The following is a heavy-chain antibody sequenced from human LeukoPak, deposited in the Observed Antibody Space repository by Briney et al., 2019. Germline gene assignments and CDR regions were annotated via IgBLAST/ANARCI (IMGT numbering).Heavy chain of an antibody. D-gene: IGHD3-22*01. CDR3: ARDNYYYDSSGQPDDY. CDR2: ITVYNANT. Sequence: ASVKVSCKASGYTFTSYGISWVRQAPGQGLEWLGWITVYNANTNYAQKFQGRVTLTTDTSTSTAYMELRSLRSDDTAVYYCARDNYYYDSSGQPDDYWGQGTLVTVSS. CDR1: GYTFTSYG. J-gene: IGHJ4*02. V-gene: IGHV1-18*01.